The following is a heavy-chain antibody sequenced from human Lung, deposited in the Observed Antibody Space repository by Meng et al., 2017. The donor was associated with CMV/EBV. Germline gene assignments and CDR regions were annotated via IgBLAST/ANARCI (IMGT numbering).Heavy chain of an antibody. Sequence: GEXXKISCTASGFTFDNYAMSWVRQAPGKGLEWVSVISGIGGNSYYAESVKGRFTVSRDNSKNTLYLHMNGLRADDTAVYYCAKAVVPVYYYYGMDVWGLGTTVTVSS. V-gene: IGHV3-23*01. CDR2: ISGIGGNS. J-gene: IGHJ6*02. CDR1: GFTFDNYA. D-gene: IGHD2-15*01. CDR3: AKAVVPVYYYYGMDV.